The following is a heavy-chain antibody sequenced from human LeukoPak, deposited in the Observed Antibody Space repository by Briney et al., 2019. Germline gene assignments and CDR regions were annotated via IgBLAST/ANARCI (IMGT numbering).Heavy chain of an antibody. J-gene: IGHJ4*02. CDR1: GGSFSGYY. CDR3: ARAPGVRGDIYFDY. D-gene: IGHD3-10*01. Sequence: SETLSLTCAVYGGSFSGYYWSWIRQPPGKGLEWIGEINHSGSTNYNPSLKSRVTISVDTSKNQFSLKLSSVTAADTAVYYCARAPGVRGDIYFDYWGQGTLVTVSS. CDR2: INHSGST. V-gene: IGHV4-34*01.